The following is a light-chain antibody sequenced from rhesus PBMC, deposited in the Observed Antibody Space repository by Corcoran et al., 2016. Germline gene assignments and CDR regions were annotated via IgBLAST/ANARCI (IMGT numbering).Light chain of an antibody. J-gene: IGKJ4*01. V-gene: IGKV1-33*02. CDR2: ATP. CDR3: QQGCSTPLT. CDR1: QAITTA. Sequence: DIQMSQSPSSLSASVGDKVTITCRASQAITTALAWSQQKTGKPPKLLVYATPTLETGVPSRFSCTGSGTDCALTISNLQPDDFATYYCQQGCSTPLTFGGGTKVDLK.